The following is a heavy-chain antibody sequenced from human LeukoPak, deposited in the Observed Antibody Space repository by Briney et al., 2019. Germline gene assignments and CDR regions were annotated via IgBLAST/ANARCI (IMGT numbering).Heavy chain of an antibody. CDR2: ISYDGSNK. D-gene: IGHD6-6*01. V-gene: IGHV3-30*04. Sequence: PGGSLRLSCAASGFTFSSYAMHWVRQAPGKGLEGVAVISYDGSNKYYADSVKGRFTISRDNSKNTLYLQMNSLRAEDTAVYYCARDLREYSSSSPFDYWGQGTLVTVSS. J-gene: IGHJ4*02. CDR1: GFTFSSYA. CDR3: ARDLREYSSSSPFDY.